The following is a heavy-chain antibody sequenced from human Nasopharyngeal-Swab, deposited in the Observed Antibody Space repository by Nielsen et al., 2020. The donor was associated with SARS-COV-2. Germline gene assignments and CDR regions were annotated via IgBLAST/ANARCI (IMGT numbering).Heavy chain of an antibody. J-gene: IGHJ5*02. V-gene: IGHV3-21*01. CDR1: GFTFNMYS. CDR2: ISSSSNYI. CDR3: ASGSIYWFDP. Sequence: GGSLRLSCVTSGFTFNMYSMHWVRQAPGKGLEWVSSISSSSNYIYYGDSAKGRFTISRDNTQKSLYLEMNSLRVEDTAVYYCASGSIYWFDPWGQGTLVTVSS. D-gene: IGHD2-21*01.